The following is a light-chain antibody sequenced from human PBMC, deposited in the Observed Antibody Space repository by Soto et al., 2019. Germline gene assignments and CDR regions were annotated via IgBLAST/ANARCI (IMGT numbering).Light chain of an antibody. CDR3: QQYGSSVT. V-gene: IGKV3-20*01. Sequence: EIVLTQSPGTLSLSPGERATLSCRASQSVSNNYLAWYQQKPGQAPRLVNYGASNRATGTTDRFSGSGSGTDFTLTISRLEPEYGAVYYCQQYGSSVTFGQGTKVEIK. CDR2: GAS. J-gene: IGKJ1*01. CDR1: QSVSNNY.